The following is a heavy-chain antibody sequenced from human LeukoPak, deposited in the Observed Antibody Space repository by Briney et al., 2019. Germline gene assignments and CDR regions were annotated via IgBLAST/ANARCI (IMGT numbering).Heavy chain of an antibody. V-gene: IGHV4-34*01. D-gene: IGHD3-10*01. CDR2: INHSGST. J-gene: IGHJ6*03. CDR1: GGSFSGYY. CDR3: ARGRSTMVRGVTFYYYYMDV. Sequence: SETLSLTCAVYGGSFSGYYWGWIRQPPGKGLEWIGEINHSGSTNYNPSLKSRVTISVDTSKNQFSLKLGSVTAADTAVYYCARGRSTMVRGVTFYYYYMDVWGKGTTVTVSS.